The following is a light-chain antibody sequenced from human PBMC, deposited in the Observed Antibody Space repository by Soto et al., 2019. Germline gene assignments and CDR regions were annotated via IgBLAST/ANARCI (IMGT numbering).Light chain of an antibody. V-gene: IGKV3-20*01. CDR1: QSVSSSC. CDR3: HQYGSSPWT. Sequence: EIVLTQSTGTLSLSPGERATLSCRASQSVSSSCLAWYQQKPGQAPRLLISGASSRATGIPDRFSGSGSGTDFTLTISRLEPEDFAVYYCHQYGSSPWTFGQGTKVDIK. CDR2: GAS. J-gene: IGKJ1*01.